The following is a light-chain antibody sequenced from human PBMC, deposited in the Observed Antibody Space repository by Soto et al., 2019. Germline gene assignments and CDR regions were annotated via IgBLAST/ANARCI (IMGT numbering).Light chain of an antibody. CDR2: GNN. CDR1: GSSIGTNT. J-gene: IGLJ2*01. V-gene: IGLV1-44*01. Sequence: QPVLPQPPSASGTPGQRVIISCSGSGSSIGTNTVNWYRHLPGTAPKLLIYGNNQRPSGVPDRFSGSKSGASASLAISGLQSEDVAEYYCAAWDGSLNNVLFGGGTKLTVL. CDR3: AAWDGSLNNVL.